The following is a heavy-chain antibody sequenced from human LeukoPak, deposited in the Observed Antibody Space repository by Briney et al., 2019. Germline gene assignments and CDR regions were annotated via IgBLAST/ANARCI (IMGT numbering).Heavy chain of an antibody. J-gene: IGHJ4*02. CDR1: GFTFSSYG. D-gene: IGHD5-18*01. CDR3: AKRGYSYGYVDY. Sequence: PGRSLRLSCAASGFTFSSYGMHWVRQAPGKGLEWVAVIWYDGSNKYYADSVKGRFTISRDNSKNTLYLQMNSLRAEDTAVYYCAKRGYSYGYVDYWGQGTLVTVSS. CDR2: IWYDGSNK. V-gene: IGHV3-33*06.